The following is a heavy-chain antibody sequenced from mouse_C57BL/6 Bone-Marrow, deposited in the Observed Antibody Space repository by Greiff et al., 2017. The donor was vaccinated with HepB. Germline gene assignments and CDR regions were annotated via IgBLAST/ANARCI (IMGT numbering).Heavy chain of an antibody. V-gene: IGHV5-4*01. Sequence: EVMLVESGGGLVKPGGSLKLSCAASGFTFSSYAMSWVRQTPEKRLEWVATISDGGSYTYYPDNVKGRFTISRDNAKNNLYLQMSHLKSEDTAMYYCARDPDKFITTGVARYFDVWGTGTTVTVSS. CDR2: ISDGGSYT. CDR3: ARDPDKFITTGVARYFDV. J-gene: IGHJ1*03. D-gene: IGHD1-1*01. CDR1: GFTFSSYA.